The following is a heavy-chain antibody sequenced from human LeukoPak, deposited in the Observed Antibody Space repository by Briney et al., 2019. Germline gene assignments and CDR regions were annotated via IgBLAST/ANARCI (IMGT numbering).Heavy chain of an antibody. V-gene: IGHV3-23*01. CDR1: GFTFSSHA. J-gene: IGHJ4*02. CDR2: ISGTGDSA. Sequence: PGGSLRLSCAASGFTFSSHALSWVRQAPGKGLEWVSAISGTGDSAFYADSVKGRFTVSRDNSKNTLYLQIKSVRAEDTAVYYCAKVSWFGELRENDWWGRGILVTVSS. D-gene: IGHD3-10*01. CDR3: AKVSWFGELRENDW.